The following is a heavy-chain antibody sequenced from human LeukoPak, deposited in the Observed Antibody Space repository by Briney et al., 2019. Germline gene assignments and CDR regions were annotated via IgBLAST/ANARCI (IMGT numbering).Heavy chain of an antibody. CDR1: GSTVSSNY. CDR2: ISSTSTSI. V-gene: IGHV3-21*01. Sequence: GGSLRLSCAASGSTVSSNYMSWVRQAPGKGLEWVSSISSTSTSINYADSVRGRFTISRDNAKNSLYLQMSSLRAEDTAVYYCARSLEVDPWGQGTLVTVSS. J-gene: IGHJ5*02. CDR3: ARSLEVDP.